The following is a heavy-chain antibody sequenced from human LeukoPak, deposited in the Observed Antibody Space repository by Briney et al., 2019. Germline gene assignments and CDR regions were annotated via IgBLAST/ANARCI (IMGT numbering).Heavy chain of an antibody. Sequence: SSETLSLTCTVSGGSISSYYWSWIRQVPGKGLEWIGYGYFRGNTFYNPSLKGRVTISVDTSRSHFSLKLSSATAADTAVYYCARGERLGPDFWGQGTLVTVSS. CDR3: ARGERLGPDF. CDR1: GGSISSYY. CDR2: GYFRGNT. J-gene: IGHJ4*02. D-gene: IGHD1-1*01. V-gene: IGHV4-59*01.